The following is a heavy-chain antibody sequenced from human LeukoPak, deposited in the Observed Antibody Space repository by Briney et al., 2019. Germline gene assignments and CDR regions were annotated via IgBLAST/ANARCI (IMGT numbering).Heavy chain of an antibody. CDR2: ISYDGSNK. CDR1: GFTFSSYA. J-gene: IGHJ3*02. D-gene: IGHD3-3*01. V-gene: IGHV3-30-3*01. CDR3: AKDLNDFWRVYTWVDAFDI. Sequence: GGSLRLSCAASGFTFSSYAMHWVRQAPGKGLEWVAVISYDGSNKYYADSVKGRFTTSRDNSKNTLYLQMNSLRAEDTAVYYCAKDLNDFWRVYTWVDAFDIWGQGTMVTVSS.